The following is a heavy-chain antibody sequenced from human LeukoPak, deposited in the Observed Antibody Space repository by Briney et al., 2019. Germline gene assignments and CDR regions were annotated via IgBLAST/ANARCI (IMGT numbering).Heavy chain of an antibody. V-gene: IGHV4-38-2*01. CDR1: GYSISSGYY. D-gene: IGHD6-13*01. CDR3: ARAYHSSWYLNWFDP. Sequence: SETLSLTCAVSGYSISSGYYWGWIRQPPRKGLEWIGSIYHNGNTYYNPSLKSRVTISVGTSKNEFSLKLSSVTAADTAVYYCARAYHSSWYLNWFDPWSQGTLVTVSS. J-gene: IGHJ5*02. CDR2: IYHNGNT.